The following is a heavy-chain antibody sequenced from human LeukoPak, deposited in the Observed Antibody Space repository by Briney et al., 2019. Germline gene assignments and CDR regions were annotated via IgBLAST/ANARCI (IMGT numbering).Heavy chain of an antibody. Sequence: GASVKVSCKASVGTFSSYAISWVRQAPGQGLEWMGGIIPIFGTANYAQKFQGRVTITADESTSTAYMELSSLRSEDTAVYYCARAHRGGSGWPLDYWGQGTLVTVSS. D-gene: IGHD6-19*01. CDR3: ARAHRGGSGWPLDY. J-gene: IGHJ4*02. V-gene: IGHV1-69*13. CDR1: VGTFSSYA. CDR2: IIPIFGTA.